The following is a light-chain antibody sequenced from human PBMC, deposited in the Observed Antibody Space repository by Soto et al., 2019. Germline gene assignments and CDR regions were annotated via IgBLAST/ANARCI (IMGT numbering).Light chain of an antibody. CDR3: SSYTTSNTRQIV. J-gene: IGLJ1*01. CDR1: SSDVGGYTY. V-gene: IGLV2-14*01. Sequence: QSGLTQPGSVSGSPGHAITISCTGTSSDVGGYTYVSWYQQHPGKAPKFIIYDVSNRPSGVSNRFSGSKSGNTASLTISGLQAEDEADYYCSSYTTSNTRQIVFGTGTKVTVL. CDR2: DVS.